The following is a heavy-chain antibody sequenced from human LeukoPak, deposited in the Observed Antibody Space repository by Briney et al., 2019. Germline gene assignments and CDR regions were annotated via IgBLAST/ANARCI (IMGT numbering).Heavy chain of an antibody. J-gene: IGHJ4*02. CDR1: GFTFSSHS. V-gene: IGHV3-21*01. CDR2: ISSSSSFI. D-gene: IGHD3-10*01. Sequence: GGSLRLSCAASGFTFSSHSMNWVRQAPGKGLEWVSSISSSSSFISYADSVKGRFTISRDNAKNSLYLQMNSLRAEDTAVYYCARSALLWFGESPDYWGQGTLVTVSS. CDR3: ARSALLWFGESPDY.